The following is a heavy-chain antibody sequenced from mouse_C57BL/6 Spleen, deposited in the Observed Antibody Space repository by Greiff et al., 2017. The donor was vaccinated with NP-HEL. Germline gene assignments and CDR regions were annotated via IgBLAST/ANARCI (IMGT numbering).Heavy chain of an antibody. D-gene: IGHD1-1*02. Sequence: LQQSEGGLVQPGSSMKLSCTASGFTFSDYYMAWVRQVPEKGLEWVANINYDGSSTYYLDSLKSRFIISRDNAKNILYLQMSSLKSEDTATYYCARDHYHWYFDVWGTGTTVTVSS. V-gene: IGHV5-16*01. CDR1: GFTFSDYY. J-gene: IGHJ1*03. CDR3: ARDHYHWYFDV. CDR2: INYDGSST.